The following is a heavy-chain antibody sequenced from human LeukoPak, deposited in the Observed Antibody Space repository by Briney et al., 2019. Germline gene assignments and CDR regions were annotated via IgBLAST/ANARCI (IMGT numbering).Heavy chain of an antibody. CDR2: IRSKAYGGTT. CDR3: TRKGYYYDSSGQGDY. V-gene: IGHV3-49*04. CDR1: GFTFGDYA. J-gene: IGHJ4*02. Sequence: GGSLRLSCTASGFTFGDYAMSWVRQAPGKGLEWVGFIRSKAYGGTTEYAASVKGRFTISRDDSKSIAYLQMNSLKNEDKAVYYCTRKGYYYDSSGQGDYWGQGTLVTVSS. D-gene: IGHD3-22*01.